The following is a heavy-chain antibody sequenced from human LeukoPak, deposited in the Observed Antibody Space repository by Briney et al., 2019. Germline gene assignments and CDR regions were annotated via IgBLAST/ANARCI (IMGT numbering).Heavy chain of an antibody. CDR3: AGVGGSYSFTFDY. CDR2: IYSGGST. Sequence: PGGSLRLSCTVSGFTVSSNYMSWVRQAPGKGLEWVSVIYSGGSTYYADSVKGRFTISRDNSKNTLYLQMNSLRAEDTAVYYCAGVGGSYSFTFDYWGQGTLVTVSS. CDR1: GFTVSSNY. V-gene: IGHV3-53*01. D-gene: IGHD1-26*01. J-gene: IGHJ4*02.